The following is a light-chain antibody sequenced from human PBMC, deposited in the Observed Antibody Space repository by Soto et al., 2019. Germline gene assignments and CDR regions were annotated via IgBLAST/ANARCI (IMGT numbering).Light chain of an antibody. CDR3: QQYETFSGT. CDR1: QSINNW. J-gene: IGKJ1*01. CDR2: KAS. Sequence: DVQMTQSPSTLSASVGDRVTINCRASQSINNWLAWYQQRPGKAPKLLIYKASTLETGVPSRFRGSGSGTEFTLTISSLQPDDFATYYCQQYETFSGTFGPGTKVDI. V-gene: IGKV1-5*03.